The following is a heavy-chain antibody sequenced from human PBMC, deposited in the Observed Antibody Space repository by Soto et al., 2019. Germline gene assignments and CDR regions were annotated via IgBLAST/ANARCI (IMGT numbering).Heavy chain of an antibody. CDR1: GYTFTGYY. J-gene: IGHJ5*02. D-gene: IGHD5-12*01. CDR3: ARVRGYCGSDARKYNCDH. V-gene: IGHV1-2*04. CDR2: INPNSGGT. Sequence: ASVKVSCKASGYTFTGYYMHWVRQAPGQGLEWMGWINPNSGGTNYAQKFQGWVTMTRDTSISTAYMELSRLRSDDTAVYYCARVRGYCGSDARKYNCDHGGQGILVTVS.